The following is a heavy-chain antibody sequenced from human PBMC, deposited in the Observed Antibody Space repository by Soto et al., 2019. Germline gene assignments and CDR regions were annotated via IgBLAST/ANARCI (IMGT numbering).Heavy chain of an antibody. Sequence: GGSLRLSCAASGFTFSSYEMNWVRQAPGKGLEWLSYISSSGSTIYYADSVKGRFTISRDNAKNSLYLQMNSLRAEDTAVYYCSGRITIFGVVSIPYYGMDVWGQGTTVTVSS. V-gene: IGHV3-48*03. CDR2: ISSSGSTI. CDR1: GFTFSSYE. CDR3: SGRITIFGVVSIPYYGMDV. J-gene: IGHJ6*02. D-gene: IGHD3-3*01.